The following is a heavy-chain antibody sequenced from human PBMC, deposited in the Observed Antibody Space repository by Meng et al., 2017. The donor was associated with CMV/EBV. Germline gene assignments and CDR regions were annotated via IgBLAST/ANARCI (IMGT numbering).Heavy chain of an antibody. Sequence: QVQRVQSAAEVKKPGSSVKVSCKPSGGTFSTFAISWVRQAPGEGLEWMGGIIPVFETANYAERFQDRVTITADDSTTTAYMELSSLRADDTALYFCARGGDSWYSDYWGQGTLVTVSS. CDR1: GGTFSTFA. D-gene: IGHD1-26*01. CDR2: IIPVFETA. V-gene: IGHV1-69*01. J-gene: IGHJ4*02. CDR3: ARGGDSWYSDY.